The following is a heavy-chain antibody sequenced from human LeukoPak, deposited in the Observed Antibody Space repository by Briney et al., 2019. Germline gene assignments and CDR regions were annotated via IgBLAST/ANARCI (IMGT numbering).Heavy chain of an antibody. CDR2: IYSGGST. Sequence: GGSLRLSCAASGFTLSSNYMSWVRQAPRKGLECVSVIYSGGSTYYADSVKGGFTISRDNSKKTLYLQMNSLRAEDTAVYYCARSPSDQYYFDYWGQGTLVTVSS. CDR1: GFTLSSNY. J-gene: IGHJ4*02. V-gene: IGHV3-53*01. CDR3: ARSPSDQYYFDY.